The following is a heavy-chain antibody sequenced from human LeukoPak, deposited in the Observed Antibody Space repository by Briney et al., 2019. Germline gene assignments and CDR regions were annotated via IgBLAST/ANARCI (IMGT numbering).Heavy chain of an antibody. Sequence: PTETLSLTCTVSGGSISRYYWNWLRQPPGKGLEWIGYIYYSGSTNYNPSLKSRVTISVDTSKNQFSLKLSSVTAADTAVYYCARESIRAGIDPWGQGTLVTVSS. J-gene: IGHJ5*02. V-gene: IGHV4-59*01. CDR1: GGSISRYY. D-gene: IGHD3-16*01. CDR3: ARESIRAGIDP. CDR2: IYYSGST.